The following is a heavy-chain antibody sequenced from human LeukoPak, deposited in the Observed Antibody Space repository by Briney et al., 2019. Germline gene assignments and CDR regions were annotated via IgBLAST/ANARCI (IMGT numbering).Heavy chain of an antibody. CDR2: IAYDGSNK. CDR3: ARDGRYCSSTTCYIDYYYGMDV. V-gene: IGHV3-30-3*01. J-gene: IGHJ6*02. CDR1: GFTFNSYA. Sequence: GGSLRLSCAASGFTFNSYAMHWVRQAPGKGLEWVAVIAYDGSNKYYADSVKGRFTISRDNSKNTLYLQMNSLRAEDTAVYYCARDGRYCSSTTCYIDYYYGMDVWGQGTTVTVSS. D-gene: IGHD2-2*02.